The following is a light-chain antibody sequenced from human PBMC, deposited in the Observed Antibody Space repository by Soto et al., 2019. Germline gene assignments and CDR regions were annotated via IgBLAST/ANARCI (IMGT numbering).Light chain of an antibody. CDR1: QSVSSN. CDR3: QQFGTSPWT. CDR2: GAS. J-gene: IGKJ1*01. V-gene: IGKV3-15*01. Sequence: EVVMTQSPSTVSVSPGERAALSFRASQSVSSNLAWYQQKPGQAPRLLIYGASTRATGIPARFSGSGSGTEFTLTISRLEPEDFAVYYCQQFGTSPWTFGQGTKVDI.